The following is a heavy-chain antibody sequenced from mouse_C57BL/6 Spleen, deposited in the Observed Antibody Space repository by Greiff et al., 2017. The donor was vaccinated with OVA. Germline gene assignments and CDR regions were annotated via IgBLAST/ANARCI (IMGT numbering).Heavy chain of an antibody. Sequence: QVQLKQPGAELVKPGASVKLSCKASGYTFTSYWMHWVKQRPGQGLEWIGMIHPNSGSTNYNEKFKSKATLTVDKSSSTAYMQLSSLTSEDSAVXYCARDGYYDYCAMDYWGQGTSVTVSS. J-gene: IGHJ4*01. V-gene: IGHV1-64*01. D-gene: IGHD2-3*01. CDR2: IHPNSGST. CDR1: GYTFTSYW. CDR3: ARDGYYDYCAMDY.